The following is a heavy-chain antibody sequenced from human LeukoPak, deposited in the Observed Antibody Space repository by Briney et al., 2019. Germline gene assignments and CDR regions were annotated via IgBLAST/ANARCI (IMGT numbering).Heavy chain of an antibody. Sequence: SETLSLTCTVSGGSISSYYWSWIRQPPGKGLEWIGEINHSGSTNYNPSLKSRVTISVDTSKNQFSLKLSSVTAADTAVYYCAGVIHRIAARRGWRAFDIWGQGTMVTVSS. CDR2: INHSGST. V-gene: IGHV4-34*01. CDR3: AGVIHRIAARRGWRAFDI. D-gene: IGHD6-6*01. CDR1: GGSISSYY. J-gene: IGHJ3*02.